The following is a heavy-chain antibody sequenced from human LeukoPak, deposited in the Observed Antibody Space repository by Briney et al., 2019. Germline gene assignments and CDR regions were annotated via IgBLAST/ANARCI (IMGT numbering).Heavy chain of an antibody. V-gene: IGHV1-18*01. CDR1: GYTFTSYG. CDR3: AREGVYSPDPSSYHRHAFDV. D-gene: IGHD3-16*02. CDR2: ISAYNGNT. Sequence: ASVKVSCKASGYTFTSYGISWVRQAPGQGLEWMGWISAYNGNTNYAQKFQGRVTMTTDTSTSTAYMELRSLRSDDTAVYYCAREGVYSPDPSSYHRHAFDVWGKGTVVIVSS. J-gene: IGHJ3*01.